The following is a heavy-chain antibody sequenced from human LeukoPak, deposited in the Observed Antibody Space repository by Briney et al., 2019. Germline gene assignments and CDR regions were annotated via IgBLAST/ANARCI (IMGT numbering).Heavy chain of an antibody. D-gene: IGHD5-24*01. CDR1: GFTFSSYW. V-gene: IGHV3-21*01. CDR2: ISSSSSYI. J-gene: IGHJ4*02. Sequence: GGSLRLSCAASGFTFSSYWMHWVRQAPGKGLEWVSSISSSSSYIYYADSVKGRFTISRDNAKNSLYLQMNSLRAEDTAVYYCARVLESEMATIGATDYWGQGTLVTVSS. CDR3: ARVLESEMATIGATDY.